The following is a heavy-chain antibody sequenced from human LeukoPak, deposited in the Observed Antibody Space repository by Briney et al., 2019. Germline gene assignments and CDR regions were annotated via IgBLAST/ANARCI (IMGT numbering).Heavy chain of an antibody. D-gene: IGHD3-9*01. V-gene: IGHV4-59*01. Sequence: SETLSLTCTVSGGSISRYNWSWIRQPPGKGLEWIGYIYYSGSTNYNPSLKSRVTISVDTSKNQFSLKLSSVTAADTAVYYCAGERFLTGYSRSLYGMDVWGQGTTVTVSS. CDR2: IYYSGST. J-gene: IGHJ6*02. CDR1: GGSISRYN. CDR3: AGERFLTGYSRSLYGMDV.